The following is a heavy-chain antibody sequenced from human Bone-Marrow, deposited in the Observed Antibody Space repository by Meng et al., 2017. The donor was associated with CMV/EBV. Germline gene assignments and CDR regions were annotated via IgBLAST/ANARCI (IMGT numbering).Heavy chain of an antibody. D-gene: IGHD6-19*01. Sequence: GESLKISCAASGFTFSTYVMHWVRQAPGKGLECVAVISYDGSNKYYADSVKGRFTISRDNSKKTLYLQMNSLRVEDTAIYYCARDLSGWTQKSYNWFDPWGQGTLVTVSS. CDR2: ISYDGSNK. CDR3: ARDLSGWTQKSYNWFDP. J-gene: IGHJ5*02. CDR1: GFTFSTYV. V-gene: IGHV3-30-3*01.